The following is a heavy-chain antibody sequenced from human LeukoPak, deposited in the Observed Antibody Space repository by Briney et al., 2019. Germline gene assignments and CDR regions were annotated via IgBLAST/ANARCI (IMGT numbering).Heavy chain of an antibody. D-gene: IGHD2-15*01. CDR3: ARVATTYCSGGSCSWVI. J-gene: IGHJ3*02. Sequence: ASVKVSXKASGGTFRSYAISWVRQAPGQGLEWMGGVIPIFGTANYAQKFQGRVTITADESTSTAYMELSSLRSEDTAVYYCARVATTYCSGGSCSWVIWGQGTMVTVSS. V-gene: IGHV1-69*13. CDR2: VIPIFGTA. CDR1: GGTFRSYA.